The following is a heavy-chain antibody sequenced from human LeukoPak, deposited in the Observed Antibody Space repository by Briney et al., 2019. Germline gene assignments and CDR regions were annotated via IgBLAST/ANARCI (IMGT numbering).Heavy chain of an antibody. V-gene: IGHV1-2*02. D-gene: IGHD1-26*01. J-gene: IGHJ4*02. CDR1: GYTFTGYY. Sequence: GASVKVSCKASGYTFTGYYMHWVRQAPGQGLEWMGWINPNSGGTNYAQKFQGRVTMTRDTSISTAYMELSRLRSDDTAVYYCASSKNEWELPYYFDYWGQGTLVTVSS. CDR3: ASSKNEWELPYYFDY. CDR2: INPNSGGT.